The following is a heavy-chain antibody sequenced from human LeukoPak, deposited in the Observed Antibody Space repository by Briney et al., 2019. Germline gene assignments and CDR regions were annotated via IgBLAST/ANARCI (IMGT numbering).Heavy chain of an antibody. CDR3: ARGPEEGSGIPSFDP. Sequence: PSETLSLTCAVSGGSISSGGYSWSWIRQPPGKGLEWIGYIYHSGSTYYNPSLKSRVTISVDRSKNQFSLKLSSVTAADTAVYYRARGPEEGSGIPSFDPWGQGTLVTVSS. CDR1: GGSISSGGYS. CDR2: IYHSGST. D-gene: IGHD3-10*01. V-gene: IGHV4-30-2*01. J-gene: IGHJ5*02.